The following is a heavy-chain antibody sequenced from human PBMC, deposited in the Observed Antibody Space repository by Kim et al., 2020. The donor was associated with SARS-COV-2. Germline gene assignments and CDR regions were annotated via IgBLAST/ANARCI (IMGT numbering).Heavy chain of an antibody. Sequence: VKGRFTISRDNAKNSLYLQMNSLRAEDTAVYYCARVIAAAGTHYYYGMDVWGQGTTVTVSS. CDR3: ARVIAAAGTHYYYGMDV. J-gene: IGHJ6*02. D-gene: IGHD6-13*01. V-gene: IGHV3-11*06.